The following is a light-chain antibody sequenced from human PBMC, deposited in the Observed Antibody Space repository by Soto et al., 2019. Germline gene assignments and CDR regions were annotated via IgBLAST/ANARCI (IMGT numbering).Light chain of an antibody. J-gene: IGLJ2*01. V-gene: IGLV1-44*01. CDR3: APWDDSLNGVV. Sequence: QSVPTQPPSASGTPGQRVTISCSGSSSNLGSNAVNWYQQLPGMAPKLLIYTNNQRPSGVPDRFSASKSGTSASLAISGLQYEDEADYYCAPWDDSLNGVVFGGGTKLTVL. CDR2: TNN. CDR1: SSNLGSNA.